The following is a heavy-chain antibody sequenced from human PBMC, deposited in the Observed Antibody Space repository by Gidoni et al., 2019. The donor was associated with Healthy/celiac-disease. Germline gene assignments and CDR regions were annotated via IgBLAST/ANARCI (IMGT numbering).Heavy chain of an antibody. J-gene: IGHJ2*01. Sequence: QVQLVESGGGLVKPGGSLRLSCAASGFHFSEYYMSWIRQAPGKGLEWVSYISSRSSYTNDADSVKGRFTISSDNAKNSLYLQMNSLRAEDTAVYYCARDRQRNWYFDLWGRGTLVTVSS. CDR3: ARDRQRNWYFDL. CDR1: GFHFSEYY. CDR2: ISSRSSYT. D-gene: IGHD6-25*01. V-gene: IGHV3-11*06.